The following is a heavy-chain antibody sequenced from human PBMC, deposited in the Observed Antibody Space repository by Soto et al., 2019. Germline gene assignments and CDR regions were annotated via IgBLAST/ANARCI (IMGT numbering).Heavy chain of an antibody. CDR3: ARGVAGTGFDL. CDR1: GDSVSSKTAA. Sequence: LSLTCAISGDSVSSKTAAWNWIRSSPSRGLEWLGRTYYRSNWRHDYAVSVKSRITVNPDTSKNHFSLQLNSVTPDDTAVYYCARGVAGTGFDLWGQGTLVTVSS. D-gene: IGHD6-19*01. V-gene: IGHV6-1*01. J-gene: IGHJ4*02. CDR2: TYYRSNWRH.